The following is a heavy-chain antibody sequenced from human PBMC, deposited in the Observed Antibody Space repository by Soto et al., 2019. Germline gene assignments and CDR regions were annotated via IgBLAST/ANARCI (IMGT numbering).Heavy chain of an antibody. CDR3: ATEWSTSGDLDY. CDR1: GFTFSSHS. V-gene: IGHV3-30-3*01. J-gene: IGHJ4*02. D-gene: IGHD3-10*01. Sequence: QVQLVESGGGVVQPGMSLRLSCAASGFTFSSHSIQWVRQTPGKGLEWVAVISYDGSIKYYAASVRGRFTISRANSKNTLYLQMNSLRPEDTALYYCATEWSTSGDLDYWGQGTLVIVSS. CDR2: ISYDGSIK.